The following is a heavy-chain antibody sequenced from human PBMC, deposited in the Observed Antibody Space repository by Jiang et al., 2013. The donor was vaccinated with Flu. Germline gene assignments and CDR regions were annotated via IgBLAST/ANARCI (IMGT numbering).Heavy chain of an antibody. CDR2: ISYDGSNK. V-gene: IGHV3-30*04. CDR1: SYA. CDR3: ARDRIVVVPAKNYYYGMDV. D-gene: IGHD2-2*01. J-gene: IGHJ6*02. Sequence: SYAMHWVRQAPGKGLEWVAVISYDGSNKYYADSVKGRFTISRDNSKNTLYLQMNSLRAEDTAVYYCARDRIVVVPAKNYYYGMDVWGQGTTVTVSS.